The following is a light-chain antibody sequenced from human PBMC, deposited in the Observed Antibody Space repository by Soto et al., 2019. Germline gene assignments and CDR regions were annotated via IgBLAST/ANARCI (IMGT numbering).Light chain of an antibody. CDR2: RAS. J-gene: IGKJ3*01. CDR1: QSVSSSY. Sequence: ESALTQSPGTLSMSPGERATLSCRASQSVSSSYSAGYQQKPGQAPRLLIYRASSRATCIPDRFSGSGSGTDFTLTISRLEPEDFAVYYWQQYGSSPFTFGPGTKVDIK. CDR3: QQYGSSPFT. V-gene: IGKV3-20*01.